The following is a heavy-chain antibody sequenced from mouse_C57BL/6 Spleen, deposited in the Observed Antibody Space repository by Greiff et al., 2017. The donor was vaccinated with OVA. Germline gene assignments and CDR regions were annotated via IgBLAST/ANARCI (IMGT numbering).Heavy chain of an antibody. CDR2: INPNNGGT. Sequence: EVQLQQSGPELVKPGASVKIPCKASGYTFTDYNMDWVKQSHGKSLEWIGAINPNNGGTIYNQKFKGKATLTVDKSSSPAYMELSSLTSEDTAVYYCAREGNYNLGRLLGYWGQGTLVTVSA. J-gene: IGHJ3*01. V-gene: IGHV1-18*01. CDR3: AREGNYNLGRLLGY. D-gene: IGHD4-1*01. CDR1: GYTFTDYN.